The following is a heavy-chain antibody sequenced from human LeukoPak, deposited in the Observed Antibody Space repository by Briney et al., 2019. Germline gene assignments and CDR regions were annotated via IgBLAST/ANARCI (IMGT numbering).Heavy chain of an antibody. Sequence: SVKVSCKASGGTFSSYAISWVRQAPGQGLEWMGGIIPIFGTANYAQKFQGRVTITADESTSTAYMELSSLRSEDTAVYYCARERGRTVVVTATVAFDIWGKGTMVTVSS. CDR1: GGTFSSYA. J-gene: IGHJ3*02. CDR2: IIPIFGTA. D-gene: IGHD2-21*02. V-gene: IGHV1-69*13. CDR3: ARERGRTVVVTATVAFDI.